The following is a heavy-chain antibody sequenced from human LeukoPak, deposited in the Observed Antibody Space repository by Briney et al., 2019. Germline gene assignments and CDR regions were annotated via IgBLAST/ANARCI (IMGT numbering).Heavy chain of an antibody. D-gene: IGHD5-18*01. Sequence: GASVKVSCKASGYTFSSFGLSWVRQASGQGLEWMGWISAHNGKTHYAQNLQGRVTLTTDTSTSTAYMELRGLRSDDTAVYYCARGYSFGLEGYYDYWGQGTLVTVSS. CDR2: ISAHNGKT. V-gene: IGHV1-18*01. CDR1: GYTFSSFG. J-gene: IGHJ4*02. CDR3: ARGYSFGLEGYYDY.